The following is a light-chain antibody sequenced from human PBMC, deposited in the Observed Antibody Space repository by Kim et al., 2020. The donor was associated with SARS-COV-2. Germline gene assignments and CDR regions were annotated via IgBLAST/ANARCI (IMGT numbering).Light chain of an antibody. CDR3: VANDDRLNGIL. J-gene: IGLJ2*01. V-gene: IGLV1-47*01. Sequence: ELTQPPSASGTPGQTVTISCSGSSSDIGSHYVYWYQQLPGTAPKLLIYRNDQRPSGVPDRFSGSKSGTSASLAISGLRSADEADYYCVANDDRLNGILFGGGTQLTVL. CDR2: RND. CDR1: SSDIGSHY.